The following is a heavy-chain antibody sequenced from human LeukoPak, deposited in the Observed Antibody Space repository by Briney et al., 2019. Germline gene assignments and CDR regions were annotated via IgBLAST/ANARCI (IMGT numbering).Heavy chain of an antibody. V-gene: IGHV3-53*01. CDR1: GNYW. CDR2: IYGGGST. J-gene: IGHJ4*02. D-gene: IGHD3-3*01. Sequence: GGSLRLSCAASGNYWMHWVRQAPGKGPEWVSVIYGGGSTYYADSVKGRFTISRDNSKNTLHLQMNSLRVEDTAVYYCARAPDYDFWSGEFDYWGQGTLVTVSS. CDR3: ARAPDYDFWSGEFDY.